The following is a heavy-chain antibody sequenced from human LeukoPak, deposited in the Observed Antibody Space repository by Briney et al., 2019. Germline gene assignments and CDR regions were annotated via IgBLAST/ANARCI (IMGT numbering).Heavy chain of an antibody. CDR3: ATVEDCSSTSCYSLFDP. CDR2: IYHSGST. V-gene: IGHV4-38-2*02. Sequence: SETLSLTCTVSGYSISSGYYWGWIRQPPGKGLEWIVSIYHSGSTYYNPSPKSRVTISIDTSKNQFSLKLSSVMTADTAVYYCATVEDCSSTSCYSLFDPWGEGALVTVSS. CDR1: GYSISSGYY. J-gene: IGHJ5*02. D-gene: IGHD2-2*01.